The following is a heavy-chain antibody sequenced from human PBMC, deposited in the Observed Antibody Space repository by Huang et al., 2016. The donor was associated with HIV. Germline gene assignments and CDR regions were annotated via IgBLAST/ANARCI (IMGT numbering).Heavy chain of an antibody. V-gene: IGHV1-8*01. CDR2: MKPKRGNV. CDR3: ARGFGINYNHEAFDV. J-gene: IGHJ3*01. CDR1: GYTFTNYD. Sequence: QIQLAQSGAEVKKPGASVKVSCKASGYTFTNYDINWVRQASGQGREWMGWMKPKRGNVGYTKKFQGRVAILRNSSINTSYLEVTSLTSEDTAVYYCARGFGINYNHEAFDVWGQGTMVTVSS. D-gene: IGHD3-10*01.